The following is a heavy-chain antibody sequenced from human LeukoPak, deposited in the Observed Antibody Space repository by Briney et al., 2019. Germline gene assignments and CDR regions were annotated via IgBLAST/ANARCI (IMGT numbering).Heavy chain of an antibody. Sequence: SQTLSLTCAISGDSVSSKSAAWYWIRQSPSRGLEWLGRTYYRSTWYNDYAVSVKSRITINPDTSKNQFSLQLNSVTPEDTAIYYCARGQNTGIDYWGQGTLVTVSS. J-gene: IGHJ4*02. V-gene: IGHV6-1*01. D-gene: IGHD1-26*01. CDR3: ARGQNTGIDY. CDR2: TYYRSTWYN. CDR1: GDSVSSKSAA.